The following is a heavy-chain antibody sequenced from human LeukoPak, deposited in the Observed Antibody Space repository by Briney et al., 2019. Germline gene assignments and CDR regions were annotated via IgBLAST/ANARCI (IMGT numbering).Heavy chain of an antibody. CDR2: ISHDSGIR. V-gene: IGHV3-48*01. D-gene: IGHD4/OR15-4a*01. CDR3: VRDNPRCCRMVPANIDDS. Sequence: GGSLRLSCAASGFIFSRDSMNWVRQAPGKGLEWISYISHDSGIRYYADSVRGRFTISRDNARNSLYLQMHSLRAEDTAVYYCVRDNPRCCRMVPANIDDSWGQGTLVTVSS. CDR1: GFIFSRDS. J-gene: IGHJ4*02.